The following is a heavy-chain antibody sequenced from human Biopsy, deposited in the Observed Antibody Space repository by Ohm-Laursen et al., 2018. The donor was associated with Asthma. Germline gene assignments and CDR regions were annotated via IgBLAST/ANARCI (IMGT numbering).Heavy chain of an antibody. CDR3: ARVKDGYNFDY. D-gene: IGHD5-24*01. V-gene: IGHV4-30-2*01. CDR2: TYHSGST. J-gene: IGHJ4*02. CDR1: GGSISGGGYS. Sequence: SQTLSLTCAVSGGSISGGGYSWSWIRQPPGKGLEWIGYTYHSGSTYYNPSLKSRVTISVDRSKNQFSLKLSSVTAADTAVYYCARVKDGYNFDYWGQGTLVTVSS.